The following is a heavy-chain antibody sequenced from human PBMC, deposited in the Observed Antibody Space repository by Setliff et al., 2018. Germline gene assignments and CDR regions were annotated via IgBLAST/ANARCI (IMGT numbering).Heavy chain of an antibody. V-gene: IGHV1-69*05. Sequence: VKVSCKASGGTFSRYAISWVRQAPGQGLEWMGGSIPMYRTTKYAQKFQGRVTITTDESTTTAYMELSSLRSEDTAVYYCATGPDIGEFGGNYFNYWGQGTLVTVSS. CDR1: GGTFSRYA. J-gene: IGHJ4*02. D-gene: IGHD2-15*01. CDR3: ATGPDIGEFGGNYFNY. CDR2: SIPMYRTT.